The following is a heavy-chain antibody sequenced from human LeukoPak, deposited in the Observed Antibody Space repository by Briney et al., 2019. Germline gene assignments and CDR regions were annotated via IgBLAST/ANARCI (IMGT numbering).Heavy chain of an antibody. CDR2: IVVGSGNT. CDR1: GFTFTSSA. V-gene: IGHV1-58*02. Sequence: ASVKVSCKASGFTFTSSAMQWVRQARGQRLEWIGWIVVGSGNTNYAQKFQERVTITRDMSTSTAYMELSSLRAEDTAVYYCAAAFYDSSGYSFDYWGQGTLVTVSS. J-gene: IGHJ4*02. D-gene: IGHD3-22*01. CDR3: AAAFYDSSGYSFDY.